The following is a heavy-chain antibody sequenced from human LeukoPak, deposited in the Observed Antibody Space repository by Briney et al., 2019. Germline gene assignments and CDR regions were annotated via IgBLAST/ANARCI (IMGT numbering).Heavy chain of an antibody. CDR2: IYYSGST. D-gene: IGHD2-21*01. CDR3: ARDGVVVIDAFDI. CDR1: GGSISSSSYY. J-gene: IGHJ3*02. Sequence: SETLSLTCTVSGGSISSSSYYWGWIRQPPGTGLEWIGSIYYSGSTYYNPSLKSRVTISVDTSKNQFSLKLSSVTAADTAVYYCARDGVVVIDAFDIWGQGTMVTVSS. V-gene: IGHV4-39*07.